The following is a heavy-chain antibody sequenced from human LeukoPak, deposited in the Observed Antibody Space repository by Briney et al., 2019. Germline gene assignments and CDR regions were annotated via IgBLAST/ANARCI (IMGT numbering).Heavy chain of an antibody. CDR1: GFTFSSYA. V-gene: IGHV3-30-3*01. CDR2: TTYDGSNK. CDR3: ARDGVPLTNLVARPFHP. J-gene: IGHJ1*01. Sequence: GGSLRLSCAASGFTFSSYAMHWVRQAPGKGLEWVAVTTYDGSNKYYADSVKGRFTISRDNSKNTLYLQMNSLRAEDTAVYYCARDGVPLTNLVARPFHPWGQGTLVTVSS. D-gene: IGHD1-14*01.